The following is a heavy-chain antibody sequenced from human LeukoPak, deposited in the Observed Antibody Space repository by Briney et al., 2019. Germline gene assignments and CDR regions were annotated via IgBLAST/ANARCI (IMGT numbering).Heavy chain of an antibody. Sequence: SVTVSFTASGGTFSSYAISWMRQAPGQGLEWMGGIIPIFGTANYAQKFQGRVTITADESTSTAYMELSSLRSEDSAMYYCARWVHGYCSSTSCYHYYYYGMDVWGQGTTVTVSS. CDR3: ARWVHGYCSSTSCYHYYYYGMDV. J-gene: IGHJ6*02. CDR2: IIPIFGTA. CDR1: GGTFSSYA. D-gene: IGHD2-2*01. V-gene: IGHV1-69*13.